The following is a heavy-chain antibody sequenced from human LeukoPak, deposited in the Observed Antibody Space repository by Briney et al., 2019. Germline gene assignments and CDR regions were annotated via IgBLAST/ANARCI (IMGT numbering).Heavy chain of an antibody. CDR3: ARENNVPITMVRGGVFDY. Sequence: GGSLRLSCAASGFTFSSYSMNWVRQAPGKGLEWVSSISSSSSYIYYADSVKGRFTISRDNAKNSLYLQMNSLRAEDTAVYYCARENNVPITMVRGGVFDYWGQGTLVSVSS. CDR2: ISSSSSYI. V-gene: IGHV3-21*01. CDR1: GFTFSSYS. J-gene: IGHJ4*02. D-gene: IGHD3-10*01.